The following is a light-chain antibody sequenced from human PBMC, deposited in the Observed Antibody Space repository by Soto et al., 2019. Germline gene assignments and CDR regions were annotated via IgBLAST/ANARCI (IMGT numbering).Light chain of an antibody. V-gene: IGLV1-36*01. CDR2: YDD. Sequence: QSVLTQPPSVSVAPRQRVTISCSGSRSNIGNNAVNWYQQLPGKAPKLLIYYDDLLPSGVSDRFSGSKSGTSASLAISGLQSEDEADYYCAAWDDSLNGQVFGGGTKLTVL. J-gene: IGLJ2*01. CDR3: AAWDDSLNGQV. CDR1: RSNIGNNA.